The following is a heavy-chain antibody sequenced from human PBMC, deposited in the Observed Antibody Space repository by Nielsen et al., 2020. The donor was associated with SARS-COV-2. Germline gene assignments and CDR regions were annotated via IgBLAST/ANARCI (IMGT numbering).Heavy chain of an antibody. J-gene: IGHJ6*02. D-gene: IGHD3/OR15-3a*01. V-gene: IGHV1-2*06. CDR1: GYTFTDYY. CDR3: ARARATIFGLVMSYGMDV. Sequence: ASVKVSCKDSGYTFTDYYIHWVRQAPGQGIEWMGRINPYSGGTNYAQKFQGTVTMTRDASISTVYMELTSDDTAVYYCARARATIFGLVMSYGMDVWGQGTTVAVSS. CDR2: INPYSGGT.